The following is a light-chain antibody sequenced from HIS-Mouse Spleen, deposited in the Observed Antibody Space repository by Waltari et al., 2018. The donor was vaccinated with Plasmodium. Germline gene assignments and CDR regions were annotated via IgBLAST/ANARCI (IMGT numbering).Light chain of an antibody. CDR1: QSVLYSSNNKNY. V-gene: IGKV4-1*01. Sequence: DIVMTQSPDSLAVSLAERATINCKSSQSVLYSSNNKNYLAWYQQKPGQPPKLLMYWASTRESGVPDRCSGSGSGTDFTLTISSLQAEDEAVYYGQQYYSTPYTFGQGTKLEIK. J-gene: IGKJ2*01. CDR3: QQYYSTPYT. CDR2: WAS.